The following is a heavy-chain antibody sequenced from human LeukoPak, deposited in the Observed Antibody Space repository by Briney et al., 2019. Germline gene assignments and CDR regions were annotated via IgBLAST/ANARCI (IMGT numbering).Heavy chain of an antibody. CDR1: GGSISSYY. Sequence: SETLSLTCTVSGGSISSYYWSWIRQPPGKGLEWIGYIYYSGSTNYNPSLKSRVTISVDTSKNQFSLKLSSVTAADTAVYYCARHPSAFDSSPQDTDHWGQGTLVTVSS. CDR3: ARHPSAFDSSPQDTDH. J-gene: IGHJ4*02. V-gene: IGHV4-59*08. D-gene: IGHD3-22*01. CDR2: IYYSGST.